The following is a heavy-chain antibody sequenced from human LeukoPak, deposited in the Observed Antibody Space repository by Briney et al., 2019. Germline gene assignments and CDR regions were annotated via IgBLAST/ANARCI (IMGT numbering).Heavy chain of an antibody. Sequence: ASVKVSCKASGYTFTSYGISWVRQAPGQGLEWMGWISAYNGNTNYAQKLQGRVTMTTDTSASTAYMELRSLRSDDTAVYYCARVRGYYDSSGPRDYWGQGTLVTVSS. V-gene: IGHV1-18*01. CDR1: GYTFTSYG. D-gene: IGHD3-22*01. J-gene: IGHJ4*02. CDR2: ISAYNGNT. CDR3: ARVRGYYDSSGPRDY.